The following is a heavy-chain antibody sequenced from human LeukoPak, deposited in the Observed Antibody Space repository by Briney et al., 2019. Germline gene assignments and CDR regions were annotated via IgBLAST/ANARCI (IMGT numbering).Heavy chain of an antibody. J-gene: IGHJ4*02. Sequence: PGGSLRLSCAASGFIVSNYYMSWVRQAPGKGLEWVSVIFDGGGTFYSDSVKGRFTISRDYSKNTLYLQMNSLRADDTAVYYYTRDSSGPAFWGQGTLVTVSS. V-gene: IGHV3-53*01. CDR2: IFDGGGT. D-gene: IGHD3-22*01. CDR3: TRDSSGPAF. CDR1: GFIVSNYY.